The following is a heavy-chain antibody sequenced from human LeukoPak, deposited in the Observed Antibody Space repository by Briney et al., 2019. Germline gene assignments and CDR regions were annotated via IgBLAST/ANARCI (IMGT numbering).Heavy chain of an antibody. D-gene: IGHD5-18*01. V-gene: IGHV3-11*01. Sequence: KAGGSLRLSCAASGFTFSDYYMSWIRQAPGKGLEWVSYISSSGSTIYYADSVKGRFTISRDNAKSSLFLQMNSLRVEDTAVYYCARVASGYIYGLPLKFFFDDWGQGTLVTVSS. CDR1: GFTFSDYY. J-gene: IGHJ4*02. CDR3: ARVASGYIYGLPLKFFFDD. CDR2: ISSSGSTI.